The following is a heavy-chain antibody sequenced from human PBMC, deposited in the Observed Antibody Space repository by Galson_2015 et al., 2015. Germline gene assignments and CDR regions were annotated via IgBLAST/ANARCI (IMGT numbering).Heavy chain of an antibody. CDR3: ATDGSYYDY. CDR2: ISYDGSNK. J-gene: IGHJ4*02. Sequence: SLRLSCAASGFTFSSYGMHWVRQAPGKGLEWVAVISYDGSNKYYADSVKGLFTISRDNSKNTLYLQMNSLRAEDTAVYYCATDGSYYDYWGQGTLVTVSS. D-gene: IGHD1-26*01. V-gene: IGHV3-30*03. CDR1: GFTFSSYG.